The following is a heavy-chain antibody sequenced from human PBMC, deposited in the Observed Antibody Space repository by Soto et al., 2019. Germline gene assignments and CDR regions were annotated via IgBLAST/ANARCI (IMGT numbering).Heavy chain of an antibody. V-gene: IGHV1-69*01. CDR3: VLYFDWLLDFDY. Sequence: QVQLVQSGAEVKKPGSSVKVSCKASGGTFSSYAISWVRQAPGQGLEWMGGIIPIFGTANYAQKFQGRVTITADESTSAAYMELSSLRSEDTAVYYCVLYFDWLLDFDYWGQGTLVTVSS. CDR2: IIPIFGTA. CDR1: GGTFSSYA. J-gene: IGHJ4*02. D-gene: IGHD3-9*01.